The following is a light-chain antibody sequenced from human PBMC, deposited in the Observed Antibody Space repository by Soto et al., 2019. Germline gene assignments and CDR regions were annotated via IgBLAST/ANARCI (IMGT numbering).Light chain of an antibody. V-gene: IGLV4-69*01. J-gene: IGLJ3*02. CDR1: SGHNNFA. CDR3: QTWGTGGFV. CDR2: LNSDGSH. Sequence: QPVLTQSPSASASLGASVKLTCTLSSGHNNFAIAWHQQHPEKGPRYLMKLNSDGSHNKGDGIPDRFSGSSSGAERYLTISSLQSEDEADYYCQTWGTGGFVFGGGTKLTVL.